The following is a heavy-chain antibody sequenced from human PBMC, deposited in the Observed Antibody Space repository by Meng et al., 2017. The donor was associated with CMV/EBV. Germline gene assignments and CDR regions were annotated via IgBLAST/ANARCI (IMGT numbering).Heavy chain of an antibody. Sequence: GGSLRLSCAASGFTFSSYWMSWVRQAPGKGLEWVANIKQDGSEKYYVDSVKGRFTISRDNAKNSLYLQMNSLRAEDTAVYYCARFNYDFWSGYPAVLYGMDVWGQGTTVTDSS. J-gene: IGHJ6*02. CDR2: IKQDGSEK. CDR1: GFTFSSYW. D-gene: IGHD3-3*01. CDR3: ARFNYDFWSGYPAVLYGMDV. V-gene: IGHV3-7*01.